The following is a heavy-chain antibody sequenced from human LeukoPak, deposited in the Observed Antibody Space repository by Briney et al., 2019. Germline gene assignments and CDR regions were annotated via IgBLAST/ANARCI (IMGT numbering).Heavy chain of an antibody. CDR2: IYYSGST. D-gene: IGHD5-24*01. CDR1: GGSISSYY. V-gene: IGHV4-59*01. J-gene: IGHJ4*02. CDR3: ARYGRGDGYNYFDY. Sequence: SETLSLTCTVSGGSISSYYWSWIRQPPGKGLEWIRYIYYSGSTNYNPSLKSRVTISVDTSKNQFSLKLSSVTAADTAVYYCARYGRGDGYNYFDYWGQGTLVTVSS.